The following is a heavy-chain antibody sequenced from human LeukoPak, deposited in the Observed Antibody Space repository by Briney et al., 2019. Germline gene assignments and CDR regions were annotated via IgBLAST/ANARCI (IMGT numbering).Heavy chain of an antibody. D-gene: IGHD3-22*01. Sequence: GRSLRLSCAASGFTFSSYGMHWVRQAPGKGLEWVAVIWYDGSNKYYADSVKGRFTISRDNSKNTLSLQMNSLRAEDTAMYYCAKQHYYDSSGYYPPGDWGQGTLVTVSS. CDR2: IWYDGSNK. J-gene: IGHJ4*02. CDR1: GFTFSSYG. V-gene: IGHV3-33*06. CDR3: AKQHYYDSSGYYPPGD.